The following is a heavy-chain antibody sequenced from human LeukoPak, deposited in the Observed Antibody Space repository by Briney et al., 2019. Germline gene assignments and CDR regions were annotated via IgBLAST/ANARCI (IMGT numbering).Heavy chain of an antibody. CDR3: ARAKRGLTDY. CDR1: GFTFRNYA. J-gene: IGHJ4*02. Sequence: GGSLRLSRAASGFTFRNYAIHWVRQPPGKGLDWVAVISYDGNHTFYADSVKGRFAISRDNSKDTLFLHMNSLRADDTAIYYCARAKRGLTDYWGQGTLVTVSS. D-gene: IGHD2-8*01. CDR2: ISYDGNHT. V-gene: IGHV3-30*09.